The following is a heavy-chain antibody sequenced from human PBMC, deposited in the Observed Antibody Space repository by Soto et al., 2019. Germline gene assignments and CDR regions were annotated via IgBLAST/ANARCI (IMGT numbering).Heavy chain of an antibody. CDR1: GGSISSGGYY. D-gene: IGHD2-15*01. CDR2: IYYSGST. Sequence: SETLSLTCTVSGGSISSGGYYWSWIRQHPGKGLEWIGYIYYSGSTYYNPSLKSRVTISVDTSKNQFSLKLSSATAADTAVYYCARVIGGYCSGGSCRGEANWFDPWGQGTLVTVSS. J-gene: IGHJ5*02. CDR3: ARVIGGYCSGGSCRGEANWFDP. V-gene: IGHV4-31*03.